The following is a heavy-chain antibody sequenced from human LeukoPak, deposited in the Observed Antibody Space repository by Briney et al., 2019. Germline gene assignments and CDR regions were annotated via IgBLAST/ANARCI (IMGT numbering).Heavy chain of an antibody. CDR3: ARDLVGSPGGYSSSLDYYYYYYMDV. D-gene: IGHD6-6*01. CDR1: GYTLTELS. Sequence: ASVKVSCKVSGYTLTELSMHWVRQAPGKGLEWMGGFDPEDGETIYAQKFQGRVTMTRDTSTSTVYVELSSLRSEDTAVYYCARDLVGSPGGYSSSLDYYYYYYMDVWGKGTTVTVSS. V-gene: IGHV1-24*01. CDR2: FDPEDGET. J-gene: IGHJ6*03.